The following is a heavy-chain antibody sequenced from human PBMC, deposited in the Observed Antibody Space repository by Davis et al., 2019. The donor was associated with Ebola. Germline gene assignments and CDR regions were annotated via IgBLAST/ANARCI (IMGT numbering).Heavy chain of an antibody. V-gene: IGHV3-53*05. D-gene: IGHD6-19*01. CDR2: IYSGGST. Sequence: GGSLRLSCAASGFTVSSNYMNWVRQAPGRGLEWVSVIYSGGSTYYADSVKGRFTISRDNSKNTLYLQMNSLRAEDTAVYYCARDGSEQWLVRDSVFFDYWGQGTLVTVSS. J-gene: IGHJ4*02. CDR1: GFTVSSNY. CDR3: ARDGSEQWLVRDSVFFDY.